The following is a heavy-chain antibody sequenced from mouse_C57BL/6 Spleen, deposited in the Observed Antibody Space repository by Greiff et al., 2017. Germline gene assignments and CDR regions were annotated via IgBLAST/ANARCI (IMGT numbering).Heavy chain of an antibody. D-gene: IGHD3-3*01. Sequence: QVQLQQPGAELVKPGASVKMSCKASGYTFTSYWITWVKQRPGQGLEWIGDIYPGSGSTNYNEKFKSKATLTVDTSSSTAYMQLSSLTSEDSAVYYCARRGRGQPYFDYGGQGTTLTVSS. CDR2: IYPGSGST. J-gene: IGHJ2*01. CDR1: GYTFTSYW. V-gene: IGHV1-55*01. CDR3: ARRGRGQPYFDY.